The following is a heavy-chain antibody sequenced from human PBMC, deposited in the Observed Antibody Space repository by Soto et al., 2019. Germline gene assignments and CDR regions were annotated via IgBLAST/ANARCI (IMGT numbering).Heavy chain of an antibody. V-gene: IGHV1-8*01. CDR1: GDTFTSYD. Sequence: GASVKVCCKASGDTFTSYDITWVRQATGQGLEWMGWMNPNSGNTGYAQKFQGRVTMTRNTSISTAYMELSSLRSEDTAVYYCARGMGSSSSLAYRAQGTLVTVSA. CDR2: MNPNSGNT. D-gene: IGHD6-6*01. CDR3: ARGMGSSSSLAY. J-gene: IGHJ4*02.